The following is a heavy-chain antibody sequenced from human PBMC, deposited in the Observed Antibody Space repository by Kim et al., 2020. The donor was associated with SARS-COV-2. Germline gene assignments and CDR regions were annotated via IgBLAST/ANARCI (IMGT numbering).Heavy chain of an antibody. Sequence: GGSLRLSCGASGFTFSSHDLQWVRQAPGKGPEWISGVSGSGDREFYAESVKGRFTISRDNSKNTVYLQLNILRVEDTAMYYCVRQVAGSNFDVWGQGTMV. J-gene: IGHJ3*01. D-gene: IGHD3-10*01. CDR1: GFTFSSHD. CDR3: VRQVAGSNFDV. V-gene: IGHV3-23*01. CDR2: VSGSGDRE.